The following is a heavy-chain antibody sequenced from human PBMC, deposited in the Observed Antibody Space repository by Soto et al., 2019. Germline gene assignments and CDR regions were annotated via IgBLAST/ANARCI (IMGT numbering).Heavy chain of an antibody. J-gene: IGHJ4*02. D-gene: IGHD3-22*01. CDR3: ARVRREYDNSGPVDY. Sequence: SETQSLTCAVSGGSISSGDDSWNWIRQPPGKGLEWIGYIYYGGSTYYNPSLQSRVTMSVDRSRNQFSLKLNSVTAADTAVYYCARVRREYDNSGPVDYWGQGTLVTVSS. CDR1: GGSISSGDDS. CDR2: IYYGGST. V-gene: IGHV4-30-2*01.